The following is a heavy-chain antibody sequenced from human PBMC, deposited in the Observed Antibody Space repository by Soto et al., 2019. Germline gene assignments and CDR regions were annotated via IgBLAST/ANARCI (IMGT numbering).Heavy chain of an antibody. CDR2: ISSTTNYI. Sequence: EVQLVESGGGLVRPGGSLRLSCAASGFTFSRYSMNWVRQAPGKGLEWASSISSTTNYIYYADFMKGRFTVSSDNAKNSVYLDMNSLSAEDTAVYYCARESEDLTSNFDYWGQGTLVTVSS. V-gene: IGHV3-21*01. CDR3: ARESEDLTSNFDY. CDR1: GFTFSRYS. J-gene: IGHJ4*02.